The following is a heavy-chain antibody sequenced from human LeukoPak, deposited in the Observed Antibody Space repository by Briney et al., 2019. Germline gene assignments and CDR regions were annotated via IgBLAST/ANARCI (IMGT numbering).Heavy chain of an antibody. CDR3: ARGTMFPYYFDY. D-gene: IGHD3-10*02. V-gene: IGHV3-23*01. CDR1: GFTFSSYA. Sequence: GGSLRLSCAASGFTFSSYAMSWVRQAPGKGLEWVSAISGSGGSTYYADSVKGRFTISRDNSKNTLYLQMNSLRAEDTAVYYCARGTMFPYYFDYWGQGTLVTVSS. CDR2: ISGSGGST. J-gene: IGHJ4*02.